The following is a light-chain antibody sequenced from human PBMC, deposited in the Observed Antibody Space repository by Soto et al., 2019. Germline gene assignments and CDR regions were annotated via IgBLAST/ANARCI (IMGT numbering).Light chain of an antibody. J-gene: IGKJ1*01. CDR2: GAS. CDR1: QSVSRDF. V-gene: IGKV3-20*01. CDR3: QQYGLSPWT. Sequence: EIVLTQSPGTLSLSPGERATLSCRASQSVSRDFLAWYQRKPGQAPTLLIYGASSRATDIPDRFSGSGSGTDFTLTISRLEPEDFAVYYCQQYGLSPWTFGQETKVEI.